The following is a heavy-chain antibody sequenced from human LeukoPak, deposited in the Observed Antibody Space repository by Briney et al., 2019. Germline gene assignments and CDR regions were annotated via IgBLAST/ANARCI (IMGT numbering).Heavy chain of an antibody. Sequence: GGSLRLSCAASGFTFSSYEMNWVRQAPGKGLEWVSYISSSGSTIYYADSVKGRFTISRDNAKNSLYLQMNSLRAEDTALYYCARAQTYGDSRLLLDYWGQGTLVTVSS. CDR3: ARAQTYGDSRLLLDY. D-gene: IGHD4-17*01. J-gene: IGHJ4*02. CDR2: ISSSGSTI. CDR1: GFTFSSYE. V-gene: IGHV3-48*03.